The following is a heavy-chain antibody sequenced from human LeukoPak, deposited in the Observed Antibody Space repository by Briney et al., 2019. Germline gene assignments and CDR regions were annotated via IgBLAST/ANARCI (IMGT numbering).Heavy chain of an antibody. CDR1: GFTFSNYS. CDR3: AKTSPYPRDPTDY. V-gene: IGHV3-48*01. CDR2: IRSSSSTI. J-gene: IGHJ4*02. Sequence: GGSLRLSCEASGFTFSNYSMNWVRQAPGKGLEWVSYIRSSSSTIYYADSVKGRFTISRDNAKNTLYLQMNSLRAEDTAVYYCAKTSPYPRDPTDYWGQGTLVTVSS.